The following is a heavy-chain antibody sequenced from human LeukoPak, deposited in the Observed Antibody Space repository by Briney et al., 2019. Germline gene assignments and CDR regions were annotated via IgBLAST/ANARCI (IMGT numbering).Heavy chain of an antibody. Sequence: GGSLRLSCAASGFTVSSNYMSWVRQAPGKGLEWVSVIYSGGSTYYADSVKGRFTISRDNSKNTLYLQMNSLRAEDTAVYYCASSYYYGSGSYYPIPWSCYYYYGMDVWGQGTTVTVSS. CDR3: ASSYYYGSGSYYPIPWSCYYYYGMDV. V-gene: IGHV3-66*01. J-gene: IGHJ6*02. CDR1: GFTVSSNY. D-gene: IGHD3-10*01. CDR2: IYSGGST.